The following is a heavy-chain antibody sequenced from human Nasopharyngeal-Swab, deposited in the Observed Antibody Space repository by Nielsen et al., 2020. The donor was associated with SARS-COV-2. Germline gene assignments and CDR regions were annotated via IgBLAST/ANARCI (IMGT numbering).Heavy chain of an antibody. V-gene: IGHV3-23*01. Sequence: GESLKISCAASGFTFSRFGMGWVRQAPGKGLEWVSAISAGGVITYYADSVKGRFTISRDNSKSTLYLQMNSLRAEDTAAYYCAKDLNSNFLNYMDVWGKGTTVSVSS. D-gene: IGHD4-11*01. J-gene: IGHJ6*03. CDR3: AKDLNSNFLNYMDV. CDR1: GFTFSRFG. CDR2: ISAGGVIT.